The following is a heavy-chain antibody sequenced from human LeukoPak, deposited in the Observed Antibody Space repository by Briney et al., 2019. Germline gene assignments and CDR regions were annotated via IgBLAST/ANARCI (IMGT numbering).Heavy chain of an antibody. CDR1: GYTFTSYG. J-gene: IGHJ6*02. Sequence: ASVKVSCKASGYTFTSYGITWVRQAPGQGLEWMGWISPYNGNTNYAQKVQGRVTMTTDTSTSTAYMELRSLRSDGTAVYYCVRGGVHCSSISCYSMDVWGQGTTVTVSS. D-gene: IGHD2-2*01. CDR3: VRGGVHCSSISCYSMDV. CDR2: ISPYNGNT. V-gene: IGHV1-18*01.